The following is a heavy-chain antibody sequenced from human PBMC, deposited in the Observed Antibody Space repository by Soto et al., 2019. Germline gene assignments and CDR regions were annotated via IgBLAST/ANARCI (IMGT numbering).Heavy chain of an antibody. D-gene: IGHD2-2*01. J-gene: IGHJ3*01. CDR3: ARVGGSSTSSEALTFAPF. CDR2: IDPSDSYT. CDR1: GYSFTSYW. V-gene: IGHV5-10-1*01. Sequence: GESLKISCKGSGYSFTSYWISWVRQMPGKGLEWMGRIDPSDSYTNYSPSFQGHVTISADKSISTAYLQWSSLKASDTAMCYCARVGGSSTSSEALTFAPFGGKGTMVTVSS.